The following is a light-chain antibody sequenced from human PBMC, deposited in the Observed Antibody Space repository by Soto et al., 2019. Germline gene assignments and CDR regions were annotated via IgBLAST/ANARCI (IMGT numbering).Light chain of an antibody. CDR2: AAS. V-gene: IGKV1-8*01. CDR3: QQYYRYPWT. Sequence: AIRMTQSPSSLSASTGDRVTITCRASQGISSYLAWYQQEPGKAPKLLIYAASTLQSGVPSRFSGSGSGTDFTLTISCLQSEDFATYYCQQYYRYPWTFGQGTKVEIK. J-gene: IGKJ1*01. CDR1: QGISSY.